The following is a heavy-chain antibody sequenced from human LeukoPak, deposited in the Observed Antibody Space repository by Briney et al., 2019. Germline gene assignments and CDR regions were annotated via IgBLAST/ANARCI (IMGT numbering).Heavy chain of an antibody. D-gene: IGHD3-22*01. CDR2: IYPGDSDT. V-gene: IGHV5-51*01. CDR1: GYSFTSYW. CDR3: ARRGYYYDSSGYSNAAFDI. J-gene: IGHJ3*02. Sequence: GESLKISCKGSGYSFTSYWIGWVRQMPGKGLEWMGIIYPGDSDTRYSPSFQGQVTISADKSISTAYLQWSSLKASDTAMYYCARRGYYYDSSGYSNAAFDIWGQGTMVTVSS.